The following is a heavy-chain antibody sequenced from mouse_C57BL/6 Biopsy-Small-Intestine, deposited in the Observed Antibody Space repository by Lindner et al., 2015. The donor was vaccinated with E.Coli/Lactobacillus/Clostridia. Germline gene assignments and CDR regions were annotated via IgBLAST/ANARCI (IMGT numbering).Heavy chain of an antibody. J-gene: IGHJ4*01. CDR1: GYTFTSYA. D-gene: IGHD2-12*01. CDR3: ARELYMDY. CDR2: MYPGDGSI. Sequence: VQLQESGPELAKPGTSVRLSCKASGYTFTSYAIQWVKQRPGQGLEWIGWMYPGDGSIKYNEKFEGKATVTVDTSSSTAYMELHSLTSEDSAVYFCARELYMDYWGQGTSVTVSS. V-gene: IGHV1-85*01.